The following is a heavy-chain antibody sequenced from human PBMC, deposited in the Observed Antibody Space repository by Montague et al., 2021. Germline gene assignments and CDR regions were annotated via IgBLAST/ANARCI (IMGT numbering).Heavy chain of an antibody. D-gene: IGHD2-2*01. J-gene: IGHJ4*02. CDR1: GFIFYKSW. Sequence: SLRLSCAASGFIFYKSWMHWVRQAPGRGLEWVSIINDRGGETHHAGSVKGRFTLSRDNSMSTLYLQMNTLGVEDTAVYYCARRARSLYHFDNWGQGTLVTVSS. CDR2: INDRGGET. CDR3: ARRARSLYHFDN. V-gene: IGHV3-21*04.